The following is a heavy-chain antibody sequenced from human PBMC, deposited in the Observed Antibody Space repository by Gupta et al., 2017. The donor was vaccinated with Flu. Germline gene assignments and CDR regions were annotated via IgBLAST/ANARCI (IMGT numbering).Heavy chain of an antibody. D-gene: IGHD2-15*01. CDR1: SDG. J-gene: IGHJ4*02. Sequence: SDGMHWVRQAPGKGVEWLAVMSNDGRNKYYADSVRGRFTISRDNSKNTLFLQMDSLRAEDTAVYYCARDSGWRYFDYWGQGTPVTVTS. CDR2: MSNDGRNK. CDR3: ARDSGWRYFDY. V-gene: IGHV3-30*03.